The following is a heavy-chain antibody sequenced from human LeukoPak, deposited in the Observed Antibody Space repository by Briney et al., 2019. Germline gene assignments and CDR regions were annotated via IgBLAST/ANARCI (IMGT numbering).Heavy chain of an antibody. V-gene: IGHV3-11*01. CDR2: ISPGGDDI. Sequence: PGGSLRLTCAASGFTFNDYHMNWIRQAPGKGLEWIAYISPGGDDIYFADSVRGRLTLSRDNAKNSLYLQMSSLTAEDTAVYYCASGRDIEVAGPGGYFDHWGQGNLVTVS. D-gene: IGHD6-19*01. CDR1: GFTFNDYH. J-gene: IGHJ4*02. CDR3: ASGRDIEVAGPGGYFDH.